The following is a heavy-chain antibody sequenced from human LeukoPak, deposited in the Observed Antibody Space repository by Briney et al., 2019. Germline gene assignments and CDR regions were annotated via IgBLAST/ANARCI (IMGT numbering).Heavy chain of an antibody. Sequence: PSETLSLTCAVYGWSFNDYYWNWIRQPPGKGLEWIGHIYASGITSYNPSLKSRVTLSVDTSKNQFSLNLSSVTAADTAVYYCARSARDGYNNYFDYWGQGTLVTVSS. CDR2: IYASGIT. D-gene: IGHD5-24*01. CDR3: ARSARDGYNNYFDY. J-gene: IGHJ4*02. CDR1: GWSFNDYY. V-gene: IGHV4-34*10.